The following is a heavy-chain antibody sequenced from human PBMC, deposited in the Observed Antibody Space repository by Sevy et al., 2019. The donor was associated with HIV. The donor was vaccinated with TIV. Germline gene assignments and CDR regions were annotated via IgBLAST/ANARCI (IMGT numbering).Heavy chain of an antibody. CDR3: ARLAVAGTDY. J-gene: IGHJ4*02. D-gene: IGHD6-19*01. V-gene: IGHV3-7*01. Sequence: GGSLRLSCVASGFTFSSYWMNWVRQAPGKGLEWVANIKQDGSEIYYVDSVKGRFTISRDNAQNSVHLQMNSLRVEDTAMYYCARLAVAGTDYWGQGTLVTVSS. CDR2: IKQDGSEI. CDR1: GFTFSSYW.